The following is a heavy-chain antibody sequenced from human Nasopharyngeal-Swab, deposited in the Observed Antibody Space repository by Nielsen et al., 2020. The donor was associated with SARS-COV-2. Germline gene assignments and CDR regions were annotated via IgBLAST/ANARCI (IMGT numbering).Heavy chain of an antibody. D-gene: IGHD3-3*01. CDR1: GAPTSSVGYS. V-gene: IGHV4-30-2*01. CDR3: ARVRCPLEWLLIDY. Sequence: SDTLSPTFALPGAPTSSVGYSWSWILQPPGKGLEWIGYIYHSESTYYNPSLKSRLTISVDRSTYQFSLKLSSVTAADTAVYYCARVRCPLEWLLIDYWGQGTLVTVSS. CDR2: IYHSEST. J-gene: IGHJ4*02.